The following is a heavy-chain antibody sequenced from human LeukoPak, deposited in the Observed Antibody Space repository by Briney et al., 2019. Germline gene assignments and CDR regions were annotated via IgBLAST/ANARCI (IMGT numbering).Heavy chain of an antibody. CDR2: IYSGGST. Sequence: GGSLRLSCAASGFTFSGSAMHWVRQAPGKGLEWVSVIYSGGSTYYADSVKGRFTISRDNSKNTLYLQMNSLRAEDTAVYYCVRDSLVGYGHRYFDCWGQGTLVTVSS. J-gene: IGHJ4*02. V-gene: IGHV3-66*01. CDR3: VRDSLVGYGHRYFDC. CDR1: GFTFSGSA. D-gene: IGHD5-18*01.